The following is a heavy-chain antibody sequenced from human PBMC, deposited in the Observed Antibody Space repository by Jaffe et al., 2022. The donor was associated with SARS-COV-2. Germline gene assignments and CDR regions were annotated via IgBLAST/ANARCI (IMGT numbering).Heavy chain of an antibody. CDR1: GGSISSYY. V-gene: IGHV4-59*12. Sequence: QVQLQESGPGLVKPSETLSLTCTVSGGSISSYYWSWIRQPPGKGLEWIGYIYYSGSTNYNPSLKSRVTISVDTSKNQFSLKLSSVTAADTAVYYCARDSSQGGYSYGYDYWGQGTLVTVSS. J-gene: IGHJ4*02. D-gene: IGHD5-18*01. CDR3: ARDSSQGGYSYGYDY. CDR2: IYYSGST.